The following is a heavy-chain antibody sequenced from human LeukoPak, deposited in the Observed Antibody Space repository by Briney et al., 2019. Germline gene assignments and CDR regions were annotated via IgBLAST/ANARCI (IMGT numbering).Heavy chain of an antibody. CDR3: ARVQHYYGSGSYAPNWFDP. J-gene: IGHJ5*02. CDR1: GGTFSSYA. V-gene: IGHV1-69*04. Sequence: GPSVKVSCKASGGTFSSYAISWVRQAPGQGLEWMGRIIPILGIANYAQKFQGRVTITADKSTSTAYMELSSLRSEDTAVYYCARVQHYYGSGSYAPNWFDPWGQGTLVTVSS. D-gene: IGHD3-10*01. CDR2: IIPILGIA.